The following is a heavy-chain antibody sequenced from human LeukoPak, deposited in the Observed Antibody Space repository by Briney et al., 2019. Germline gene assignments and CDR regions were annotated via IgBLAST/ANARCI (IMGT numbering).Heavy chain of an antibody. V-gene: IGHV3-21*01. CDR1: GFTFSSYS. D-gene: IGHD3-9*01. Sequence: GGSLRLSCAASGFTFSSYSMNWVRQTTGKGLEWVSSISSSSNYIYYADSVKGRFTISRDNAKNSLYLQMNSPRAEDTAVYYCARGGGLYYDILTGYYFSPHAFDIWGQGTMVTVSS. CDR2: ISSSSNYI. CDR3: ARGGGLYYDILTGYYFSPHAFDI. J-gene: IGHJ3*02.